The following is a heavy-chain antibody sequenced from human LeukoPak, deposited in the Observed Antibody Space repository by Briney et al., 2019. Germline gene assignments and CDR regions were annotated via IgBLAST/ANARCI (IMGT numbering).Heavy chain of an antibody. V-gene: IGHV1-2*02. CDR3: ARAGIVVVRNWFDP. J-gene: IGHJ5*02. Sequence: VASVKVSCKASGHTFTGYYMHWVRQAPGQGLEWMGWINPNSGGTNYAQKFQGRVTMTRDTSISTAYMELSRLRSDDTAVYYCARAGIVVVRNWFDPWGQGTLVTVSS. D-gene: IGHD2-2*01. CDR1: GHTFTGYY. CDR2: INPNSGGT.